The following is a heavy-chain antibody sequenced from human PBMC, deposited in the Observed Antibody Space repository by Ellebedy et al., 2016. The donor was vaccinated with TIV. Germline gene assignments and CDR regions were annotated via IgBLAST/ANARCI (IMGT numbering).Heavy chain of an antibody. J-gene: IGHJ4*02. CDR1: GVSIGDTRYY. CDR2: ISYSGTT. V-gene: IGHV4-39*01. D-gene: IGHD3-10*01. CDR3: ARHGLSGIPAVDY. Sequence: MPSETLSLTCVVSGVSIGDTRYYRGWIRQPPGKGLEWIGSISYSGTTYYNPSLKSRVTISVDTSKNQFSLKLSSVTAADTAVYHCARHGLSGIPAVDYWGQGTLVTVSS.